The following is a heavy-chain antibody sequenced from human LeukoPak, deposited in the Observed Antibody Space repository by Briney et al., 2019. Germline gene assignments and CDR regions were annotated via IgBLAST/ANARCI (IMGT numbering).Heavy chain of an antibody. CDR3: ATVSRSSWRAFDF. CDR1: GFTFSSYG. J-gene: IGHJ3*01. V-gene: IGHV3-23*01. Sequence: GGSLRLSCAASGFTFSSYGMSWVRQAPGKGLEWVSAISGSGGSIYYAGSVKGRFTISRDNSKNTLYLQMNSLRAEDTAAYYCATVSRSSWRAFDFWGQGTMVIVSS. CDR2: ISGSGGSI. D-gene: IGHD2-2*01.